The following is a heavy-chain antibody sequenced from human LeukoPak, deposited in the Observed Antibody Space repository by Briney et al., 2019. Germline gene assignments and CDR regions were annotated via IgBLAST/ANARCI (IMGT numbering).Heavy chain of an antibody. J-gene: IGHJ4*02. CDR3: AKRSSSRHIDN. D-gene: IGHD6-6*01. Sequence: GESLKISCKGSGYTFTNYWIGWVRQMPGKGLESMGIVYPGNSDTRYSPSFQGQVTISADKSISTAYLQWNTLKASDTAMYYCAKRSSSRHIDNWGQGTLVTVSS. V-gene: IGHV5-51*01. CDR2: VYPGNSDT. CDR1: GYTFTNYW.